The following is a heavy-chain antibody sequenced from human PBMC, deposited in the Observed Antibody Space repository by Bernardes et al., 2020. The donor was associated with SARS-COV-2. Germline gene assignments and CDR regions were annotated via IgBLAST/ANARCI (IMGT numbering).Heavy chain of an antibody. V-gene: IGHV2-5*02. Sequence: SGPTLLKPTQTLTLTCTFSGFSLSTSGVGVSWIRQPPGQALEWLSLIYWDDKKRYSPSLKSRLTITKDTSKNQVVLTMTNMDPVDTATYYCAHSPIYFYGSGSYWIRTFDSWGQGTLVTVSS. D-gene: IGHD3-10*01. J-gene: IGHJ4*02. CDR2: IYWDDKK. CDR1: GFSLSTSGVG. CDR3: AHSPIYFYGSGSYWIRTFDS.